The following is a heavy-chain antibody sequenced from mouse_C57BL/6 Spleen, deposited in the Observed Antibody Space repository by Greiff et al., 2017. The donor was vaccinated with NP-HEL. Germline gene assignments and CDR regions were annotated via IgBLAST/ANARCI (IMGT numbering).Heavy chain of an antibody. J-gene: IGHJ4*01. Sequence: QVQLQQSGPELVKPGASVKISCKASGYAFSSSWMTWVKQRPGRGLGWIGRIYPGDGDTNYNGKFKGKATLTADKSSSTAYMQLSSLTSEDSAVYFCARLGNLRHAMDYWGQGTSVTVSS. CDR2: IYPGDGDT. V-gene: IGHV1-82*01. CDR3: ARLGNLRHAMDY. D-gene: IGHD3-2*02. CDR1: GYAFSSSW.